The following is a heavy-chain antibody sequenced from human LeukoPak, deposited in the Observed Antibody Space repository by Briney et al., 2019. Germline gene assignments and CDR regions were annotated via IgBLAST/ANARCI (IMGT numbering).Heavy chain of an antibody. Sequence: PSETLSLTCTVSGGSISSYYWSWIRQPAGKGLEWIGRIYTSGSTNYNPSLKSRVTMSVDTSKNQFSLKLSSVTAADTAVYYCARDLSPNSLLSSYYFDYWGQGTLVTVSS. CDR3: ARDLSPNSLLSSYYFDY. V-gene: IGHV4-4*07. CDR1: GGSISSYY. J-gene: IGHJ4*02. D-gene: IGHD1-7*01. CDR2: IYTSGST.